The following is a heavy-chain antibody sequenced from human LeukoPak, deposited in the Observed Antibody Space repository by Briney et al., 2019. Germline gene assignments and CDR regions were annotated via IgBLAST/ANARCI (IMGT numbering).Heavy chain of an antibody. CDR1: GFTVSSNY. D-gene: IGHD1-14*01. V-gene: IGHV3-53*01. J-gene: IGHJ1*01. CDR2: IYSGGST. CDR3: ARQKSRSNFQH. Sequence: PGGSLRLSCAASGFTVSSNYMSWDRQAPGKGLEWVSVIYSGGSTYYADSVKGRFTISRDNSKNTLYLQMNSLRAEDTAVYYCARQKSRSNFQHWGQGTLVTVSS.